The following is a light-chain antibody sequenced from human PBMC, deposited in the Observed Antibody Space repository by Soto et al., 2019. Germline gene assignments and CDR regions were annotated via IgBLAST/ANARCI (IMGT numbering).Light chain of an antibody. J-gene: IGKJ5*01. Sequence: EIVLTQSPGTLSLSPGERATLSCRASQSVSRYLAWYQQKPGQAPRLLIYDASNRATGIPARFSGSGSGTDFTLTISSLEPEDFAVYYCQQRSNWPPITVGQGTRLE. CDR2: DAS. CDR1: QSVSRY. CDR3: QQRSNWPPIT. V-gene: IGKV3-11*01.